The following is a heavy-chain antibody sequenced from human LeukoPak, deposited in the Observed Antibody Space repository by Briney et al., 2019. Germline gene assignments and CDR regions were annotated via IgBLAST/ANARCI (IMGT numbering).Heavy chain of an antibody. D-gene: IGHD3-10*01. J-gene: IGHJ4*02. CDR3: TRQEWFGELSSY. V-gene: IGHV3-73*01. CDR2: IRSKANSYAT. Sequence: PGGSLRISCADSGFNFNSSAMRWVRQTSGKGLEWVCRIRSKANSYATAYAASVKGRFTISRDDSKNTAYLQMNSLKTEDTAVYYCTRQEWFGELSSYWGQGTLVTVSS. CDR1: GFNFNSSA.